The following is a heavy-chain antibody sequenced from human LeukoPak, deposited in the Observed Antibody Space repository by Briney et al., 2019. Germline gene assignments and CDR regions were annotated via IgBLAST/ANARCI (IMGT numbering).Heavy chain of an antibody. CDR1: SASITSSPYF. V-gene: IGHV4-39*01. CDR3: AANSADYNTLGSSYKV. D-gene: IGHD3-10*01. Sequence: PSETLSLTCTVSSASITSSPYFWGWIRQSPGKGLEWIGSISYSGTTYYNPSLKSRVTISVDTSKHQFSLKLNSVTAADTAVFYCAANSADYNTLGSSYKVWGQGTLVTVSS. J-gene: IGHJ4*02. CDR2: ISYSGTT.